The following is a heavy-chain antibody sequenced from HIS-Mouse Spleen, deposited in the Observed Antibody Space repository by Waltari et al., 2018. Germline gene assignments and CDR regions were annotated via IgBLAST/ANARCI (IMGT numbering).Heavy chain of an antibody. CDR1: GFTFSSYW. J-gene: IGHJ4*02. CDR2: IKQDGSEK. D-gene: IGHD3-3*01. CDR3: ARANTYYDFWSGYYRYYFDY. V-gene: IGHV3-7*01. Sequence: EVQLVESGGGLVQPGGSLRLSCAASGFTFSSYWMSWVRQAPGKGLEWVANIKQDGSEKYDVASVKGRFTISRDNAKNSLYLKMNSLRAEDTAVYYCARANTYYDFWSGYYRYYFDYWGQGTLVTVSS.